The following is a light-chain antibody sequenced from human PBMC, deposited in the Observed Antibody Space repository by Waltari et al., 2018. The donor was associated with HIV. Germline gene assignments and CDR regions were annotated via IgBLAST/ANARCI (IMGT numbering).Light chain of an antibody. J-gene: IGKJ1*01. CDR1: QSVSNS. Sequence: EIVMTQSPATLSVSPGERATLSCRASQSVSNSLAWYQRKPGQAPRLLSYGASTRATGIPARFSGSGSGTEFTLTISSLQSEDFAVYYCQQYNNWPRTFGQGTKVEIK. CDR2: GAS. CDR3: QQYNNWPRT. V-gene: IGKV3-15*01.